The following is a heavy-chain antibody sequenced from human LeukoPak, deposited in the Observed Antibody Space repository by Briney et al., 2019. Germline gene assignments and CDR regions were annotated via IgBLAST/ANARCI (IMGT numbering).Heavy chain of an antibody. CDR3: TTKRGYSYGYAD. Sequence: GRSLRLSCVASGFTFSRYGMHWVRQAPGKGLEWVAIIWYDGSNKYYADSVKGRFTISRDNSKNTLYLQMNSLRAEDTAVYYCTTKRGYSYGYADWGQGTLVTVSS. CDR1: GFTFSRYG. V-gene: IGHV3-33*01. D-gene: IGHD5-18*01. J-gene: IGHJ4*02. CDR2: IWYDGSNK.